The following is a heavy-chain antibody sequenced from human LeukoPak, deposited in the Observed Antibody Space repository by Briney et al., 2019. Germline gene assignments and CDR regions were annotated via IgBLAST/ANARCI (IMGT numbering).Heavy chain of an antibody. CDR3: ARGGYYGSGNDFRFDP. D-gene: IGHD3-10*01. J-gene: IGHJ5*02. V-gene: IGHV4-39*07. CDR2: IYYSGST. Sequence: ASETLSLTCTVSGGSISSSSYYWGWIRQPPGKGLKWIGSIYYSGSTYYNPSLKNRVTISVETSKNQFSLKLKSVTAADTAVYYCARGGYYGSGNDFRFDPWGQGTLVTVSS. CDR1: GGSISSSSYY.